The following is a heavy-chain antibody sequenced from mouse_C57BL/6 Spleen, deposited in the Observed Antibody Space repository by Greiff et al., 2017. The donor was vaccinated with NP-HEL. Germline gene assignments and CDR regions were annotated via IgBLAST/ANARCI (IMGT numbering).Heavy chain of an antibody. V-gene: IGHV6-3*01. Sequence: EVKVEESGGGLVQPGGSMKLSCVASGFTFSNYWMNWVRQSPEKGLEWVAQIRLKSDNYATHYAESVKGRFTISIDDSKSSVYLQMNNLRAEDTGIYYCTRDFFDYWGQGTTLTVSS. CDR1: GFTFSNYW. CDR2: IRLKSDNYAT. J-gene: IGHJ2*01. CDR3: TRDFFDY.